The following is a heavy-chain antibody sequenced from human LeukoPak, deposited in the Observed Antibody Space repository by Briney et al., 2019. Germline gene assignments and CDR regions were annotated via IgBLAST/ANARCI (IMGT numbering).Heavy chain of an antibody. CDR1: GFIFSSYG. CDR2: TWYDGSNK. D-gene: IGHD4-23*01. Sequence: PGGSLRLSCAASGFIFSSYGMHWVRQAPGKGLEWVAVTWYDGSNKYYADAVKGRFTISRDNSKNTLYLQMNSLRAEDTAVYFCAKRSDYGGNWNYFDYWGQGTLVTVSS. J-gene: IGHJ4*02. V-gene: IGHV3-33*06. CDR3: AKRSDYGGNWNYFDY.